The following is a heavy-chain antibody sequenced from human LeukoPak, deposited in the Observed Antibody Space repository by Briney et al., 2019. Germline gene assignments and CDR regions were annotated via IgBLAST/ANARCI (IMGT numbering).Heavy chain of an antibody. Sequence: PGGSLRLSCAASGFTFSSYGMHWVRQAPGKGLEWVAVIWYDGSNKYYADSVKGRFTISRDNSKNTLYLQMNSLRAEDTAVYYCAKEGSSDAFDIWGQGTMVTVSS. J-gene: IGHJ3*02. D-gene: IGHD6-6*01. CDR3: AKEGSSDAFDI. V-gene: IGHV3-33*06. CDR2: IWYDGSNK. CDR1: GFTFSSYG.